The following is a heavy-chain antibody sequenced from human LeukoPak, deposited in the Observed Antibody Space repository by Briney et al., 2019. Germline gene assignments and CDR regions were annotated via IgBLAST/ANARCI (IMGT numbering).Heavy chain of an antibody. CDR2: MSYDGSNK. V-gene: IGHV3-30*04. CDR3: ARDPTAGYSYAYPDY. D-gene: IGHD5-18*01. J-gene: IGHJ4*02. CDR1: GFTFSSYA. Sequence: PGGSLRLSCAASGFTFSSYAMHWVRQAPGKGLEWVAVMSYDGSNKYYADSVKGRFTISRDNSKNTLYLQMNSLRAEDTAVYYCARDPTAGYSYAYPDYWGQGTLVTVSS.